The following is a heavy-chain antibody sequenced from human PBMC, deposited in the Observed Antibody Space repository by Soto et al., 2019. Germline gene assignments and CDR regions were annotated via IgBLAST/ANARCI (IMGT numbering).Heavy chain of an antibody. Sequence: SETLSLTCTVSGGSISSYYWGWIRQPPGKGLEWIGYIYYSGSTSNNPSLKSRVTISIDTSKNQFSLKLSSVTAADTAIYYCARALDYYYYYMDVWGKGTTVTVSS. J-gene: IGHJ6*03. CDR2: IYYSGST. V-gene: IGHV4-59*01. D-gene: IGHD6-6*01. CDR3: ARALDYYYYYMDV. CDR1: GGSISSYY.